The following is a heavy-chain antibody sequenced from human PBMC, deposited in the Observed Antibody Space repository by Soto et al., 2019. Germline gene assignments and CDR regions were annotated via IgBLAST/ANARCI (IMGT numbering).Heavy chain of an antibody. J-gene: IGHJ6*02. CDR3: VRQGIGNLHGLVDV. CDR1: GGSIDGRN. Sequence: ESGPGLVKPSETLSLTCTVSGGSIDGRNCAWIRQPPGKGLEWLGYVYYDGGSSYNPSVKSRLTLSMDTSKSQFSLQLRSVPAADTAVYYCVRQGIGNLHGLVDVWGRGTTVTVSS. CDR2: VYYDGGS. V-gene: IGHV4-59*08. D-gene: IGHD3-10*01.